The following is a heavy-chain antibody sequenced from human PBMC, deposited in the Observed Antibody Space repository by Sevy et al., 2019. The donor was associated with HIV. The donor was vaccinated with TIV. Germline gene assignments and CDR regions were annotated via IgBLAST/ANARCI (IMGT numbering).Heavy chain of an antibody. CDR3: ARGGDFNDRSAQRYFDY. J-gene: IGHJ4*02. CDR2: IWNDGSNK. Sequence: GVSLRLSCAASGFTFSNYGMHWVRQAPGKGLEWVAVIWNDGSNKYYADSVKGRFTISRDNSKNTLYLQMNSLRVEDTAVYFCARGGDFNDRSAQRYFDYWGQGTLVTVSS. D-gene: IGHD3-22*01. V-gene: IGHV3-33*01. CDR1: GFTFSNYG.